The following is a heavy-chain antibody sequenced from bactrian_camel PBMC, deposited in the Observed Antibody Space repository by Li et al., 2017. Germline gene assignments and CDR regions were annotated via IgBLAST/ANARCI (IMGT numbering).Heavy chain of an antibody. D-gene: IGHD7*01. CDR3: AADFYNLQLARTYTY. Sequence: VQLVESGGGSVQAGGSLTLSCAAFDLSASMYCLGWFRQAPGKEREGVATINAEGRTSYRDSVKGRLVISKDNAKNTLYLQMDNLKPEDTAMYYCAADFYNLQLARTYTYWDQGTQVTVS. CDR1: DLSASMYC. V-gene: IGHV3S42*01. CDR2: INAEGRT. J-gene: IGHJ4*01.